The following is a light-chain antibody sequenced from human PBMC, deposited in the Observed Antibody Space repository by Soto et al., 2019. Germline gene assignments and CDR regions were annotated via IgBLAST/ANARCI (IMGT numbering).Light chain of an antibody. V-gene: IGLV2-14*01. J-gene: IGLJ1*01. CDR2: EVS. CDR1: SSDVGGYKH. CDR3: NSQRSSGTRV. Sequence: QSLLTQPASVSGSPGQSITISCTGTSSDVGGYKHVSWYQHHPGKAPKLMIYEVSNRPSGVSNRFSGSKSGYTASLTTSGLQAEDEADYYCNSQRSSGTRVFGTGTKVTVL.